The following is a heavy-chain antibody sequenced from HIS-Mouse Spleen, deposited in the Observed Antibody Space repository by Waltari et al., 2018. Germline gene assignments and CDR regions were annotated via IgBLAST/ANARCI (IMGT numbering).Heavy chain of an antibody. V-gene: IGHV3-53*02. CDR2: IYSGGSK. D-gene: IGHD3-10*01. CDR3: ARHYYYGSGSYYFDY. Sequence: EVQLVETGGGLIQPGGSLRLSCAASGFTVSSNYMSWVRQAPGKGLVWVSVIYSGGSKYYADAVKGRFTISRDNSKNTLYLQMNSLRAEDTAVYYCARHYYYGSGSYYFDYWGQGTLVTVSS. CDR1: GFTVSSNY. J-gene: IGHJ4*02.